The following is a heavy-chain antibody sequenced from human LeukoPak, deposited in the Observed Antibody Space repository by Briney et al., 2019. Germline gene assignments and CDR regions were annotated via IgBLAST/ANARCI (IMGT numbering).Heavy chain of an antibody. D-gene: IGHD5-18*01. CDR1: GFTFSDFA. J-gene: IGHJ5*02. V-gene: IGHV3-23*01. Sequence: GGSLRLSCAASGFTFSDFAMIWVRQPPGKGLGWVSSTFQGGGEIHYADSVRGRFTISRDNSRSTLFLQMNSLRGEDTAIYYCATYRQVMLPFEAWGQGTLVTVSS. CDR3: ATYRQVMLPFEA. CDR2: TFQGGGEI.